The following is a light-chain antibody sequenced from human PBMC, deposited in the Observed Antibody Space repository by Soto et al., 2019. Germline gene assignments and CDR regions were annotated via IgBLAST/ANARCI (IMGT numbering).Light chain of an antibody. J-gene: IGLJ1*01. CDR1: SGHSSYA. CDR3: QTWGTGPFV. CDR2: LNSDGSH. Sequence: QSVLTQSPSASASLGASVKLTCTLSSGHSSYAIAWHQQQPEKGPRYLMKLNSDGSHSKGDGIPDRFSGSSSGAERYLTISILQSEDEADYYCQTWGTGPFVFGTGTKLTV. V-gene: IGLV4-69*01.